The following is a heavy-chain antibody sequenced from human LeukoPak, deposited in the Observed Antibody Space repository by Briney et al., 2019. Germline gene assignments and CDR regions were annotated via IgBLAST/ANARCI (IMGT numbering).Heavy chain of an antibody. V-gene: IGHV4-39*01. Sequence: SEALSLTCTVSGGSISSRSYYRGWIRQPPGKGLEWIGSMYYSVSTNYSPSLKSRVTISVDTSKNQFSLKLSSVTAADTAVYYCARGDSYVQIDYWGQGTLVTVSS. CDR2: MYYSVST. J-gene: IGHJ4*02. CDR3: ARGDSYVQIDY. D-gene: IGHD2-21*02. CDR1: GGSISSRSYY.